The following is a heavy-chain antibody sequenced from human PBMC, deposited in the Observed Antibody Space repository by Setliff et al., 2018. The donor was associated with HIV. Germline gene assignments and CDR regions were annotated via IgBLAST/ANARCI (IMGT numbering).Heavy chain of an antibody. V-gene: IGHV1-69*10. CDR2: IIPILDAP. CDR1: RGTFNNYA. D-gene: IGHD3-16*01. J-gene: IGHJ5*02. CDR3: TRGGDLARVVGFRGFDP. Sequence: SVKVSCKAARGTFNNYALSWVRQAPGQGLEWMGGIIPILDAPHYAQKFQGRVTISADTSISTAYMELRSLTSDDTALYYCTRGGDLARVVGFRGFDPWGQGTQVTVSS.